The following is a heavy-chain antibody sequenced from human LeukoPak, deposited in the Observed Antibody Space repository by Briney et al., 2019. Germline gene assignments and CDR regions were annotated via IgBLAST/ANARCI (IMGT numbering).Heavy chain of an antibody. V-gene: IGHV3-64D*09. J-gene: IGHJ4*02. D-gene: IGHD5-18*01. Sequence: GGSLRLSCSASGFTFSSYAMHRVRQAPGKGLEYVSAISSNGGSTYYADSVKGRFTISRDNSKNTLYLQMSSLRAEDTAVYSCVKRGSGYSYGHYFDYWGQGTLVTVSS. CDR3: VKRGSGYSYGHYFDY. CDR1: GFTFSSYA. CDR2: ISSNGGST.